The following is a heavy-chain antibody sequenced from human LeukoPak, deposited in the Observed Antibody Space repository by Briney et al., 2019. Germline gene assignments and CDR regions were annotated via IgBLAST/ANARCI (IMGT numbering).Heavy chain of an antibody. CDR2: LSSSGTAR. V-gene: IGHV3-48*02. J-gene: IGHJ6*02. Sequence: GGSLRLSCAASGFTFSSYNMNWDREAPGKGLECISHLSSSGTARYYADSVKGRFTISRDTAKNSLYLQMNSLRDEDTAVYYCARERNGMDVWGQGTTVTVSS. CDR3: ARERNGMDV. CDR1: GFTFSSYN.